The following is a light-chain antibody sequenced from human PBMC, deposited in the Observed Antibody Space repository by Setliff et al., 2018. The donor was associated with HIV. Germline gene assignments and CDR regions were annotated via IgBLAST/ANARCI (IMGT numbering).Light chain of an antibody. V-gene: IGLV2-14*03. J-gene: IGLJ1*01. CDR3: NSFTNTSGRV. Sequence: QSVLTQPASVSGSPGQSITISCTGTSSDVGRYNFVSWYQQHPGKVPKLLISDVSNRPSGVSDRSSGSKSGNTASLTISGLRTEDEADYYCNSFTNTSGRVFGTGTKVTVL. CDR1: SSDVGRYNF. CDR2: DVS.